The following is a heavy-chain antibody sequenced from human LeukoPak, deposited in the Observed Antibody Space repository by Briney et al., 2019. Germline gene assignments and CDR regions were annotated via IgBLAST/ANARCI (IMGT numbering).Heavy chain of an antibody. J-gene: IGHJ2*01. V-gene: IGHV4-34*01. CDR2: INHSGST. D-gene: IGHD1-26*01. Sequence: SETLSLTCAVSGGSLSGYYWTWIRQPPGEGLEWIGEINHSGSTNYNPSLKSRVTISLDTSKNQFSLKLSSVTAADTAVYYCATVHSGTYPTYFDLWGRGTLVTVSS. CDR3: ATVHSGTYPTYFDL. CDR1: GGSLSGYY.